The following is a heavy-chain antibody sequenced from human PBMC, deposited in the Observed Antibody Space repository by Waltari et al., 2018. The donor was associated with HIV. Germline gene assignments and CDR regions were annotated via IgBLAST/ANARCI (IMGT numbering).Heavy chain of an antibody. CDR1: GIPFSNAR. CDR3: SMYGDGVWYFDL. V-gene: IGHV3-15*06. J-gene: IGHJ2*01. CDR2: IKSQTDEGTK. D-gene: IGHD4-17*01. Sequence: EVQLVVAGGDLVKPGGYLRLSCAAYGIPFSNARMSWVRSAPGKGPECVGRIKSQTDEGTKNHAAPVKGKVTISRDESKNTLLLQMNSRKTGDTAVYYCSMYGDGVWYFDLWGRGTLVTVAS.